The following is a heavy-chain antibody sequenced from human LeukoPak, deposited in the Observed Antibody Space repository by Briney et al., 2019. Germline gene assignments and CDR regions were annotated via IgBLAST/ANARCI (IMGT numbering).Heavy chain of an antibody. V-gene: IGHV1-2*02. CDR2: INPNSGGT. Sequence: ASVKVSCKASGYTFTGYYLHWVRQAPGQGLERMGWINPNSGGTKYAQKFQGRVTMTRDTSISTAYMELSRLRSDDTAVYYCARDPQYSSSPLDYWGQGTLVTVSS. D-gene: IGHD6-6*01. CDR3: ARDPQYSSSPLDY. CDR1: GYTFTGYY. J-gene: IGHJ4*02.